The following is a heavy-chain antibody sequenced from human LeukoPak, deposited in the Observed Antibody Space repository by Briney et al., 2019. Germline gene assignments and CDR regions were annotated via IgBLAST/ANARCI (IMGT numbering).Heavy chain of an antibody. Sequence: GGSLRLSCAASRFIFSTDWMHWVRQAPGKGLGWVSRINSDGSRTNYADSVKGRFTISRDNAKNTLYLQMNSLRAEDTAIYYCARDVGEYQILGFDYWGQGTLVTVSS. D-gene: IGHD3-10*01. CDR2: INSDGSRT. CDR3: ARDVGEYQILGFDY. V-gene: IGHV3-74*01. CDR1: RFIFSTDW. J-gene: IGHJ4*02.